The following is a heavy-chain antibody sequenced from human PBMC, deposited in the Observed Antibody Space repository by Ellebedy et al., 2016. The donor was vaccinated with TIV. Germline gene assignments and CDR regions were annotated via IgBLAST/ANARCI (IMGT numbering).Heavy chain of an antibody. J-gene: IGHJ3*01. CDR1: GFTFSSYW. Sequence: GESLKISCAAPGFTFSSYWMSWVRQAPGKGLEWVANINQDGSEKYYVDSVRGRFTISRDNANNSLYLQMNSLGVDDSAVYYCATDGSYGDYRSPAHGFEFWGQGTMVTVSS. V-gene: IGHV3-7*01. CDR2: INQDGSEK. CDR3: ATDGSYGDYRSPAHGFEF. D-gene: IGHD4-17*01.